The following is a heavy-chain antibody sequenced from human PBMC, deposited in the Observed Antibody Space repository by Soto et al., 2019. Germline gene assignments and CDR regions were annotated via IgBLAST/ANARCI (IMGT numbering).Heavy chain of an antibody. CDR3: AREVVLTEWYFDN. D-gene: IGHD2-21*01. Sequence: GVSLRLSCVISGFTFSRYSMHWFRQAPGKGLEWVAVTSSDGGTKFYADSVRGRFTVSRDNSKNTLYLQMNSLRPEDTAVYYCAREVVLTEWYFDNWGQGILVTVSS. J-gene: IGHJ4*02. CDR1: GFTFSRYS. CDR2: TSSDGGTK. V-gene: IGHV3-30-3*01.